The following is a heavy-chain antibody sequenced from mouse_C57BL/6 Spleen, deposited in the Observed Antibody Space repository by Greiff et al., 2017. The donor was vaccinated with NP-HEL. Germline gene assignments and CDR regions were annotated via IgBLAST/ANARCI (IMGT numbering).Heavy chain of an antibody. D-gene: IGHD2-3*01. CDR1: GFTFTDYY. V-gene: IGHV7-3*01. CDR3: ARRYGYYGDYFDY. CDR2: IRNKANGYTT. J-gene: IGHJ2*01. Sequence: EVHLVESGGGLVQPGGSLSLSCAASGFTFTDYYMSWVRQPPGKALEWLGFIRNKANGYTTEYSASVKGLFTISRDNSQSILYLQMNALRAEDSATYYGARRYGYYGDYFDYWGQGTTLTVSS.